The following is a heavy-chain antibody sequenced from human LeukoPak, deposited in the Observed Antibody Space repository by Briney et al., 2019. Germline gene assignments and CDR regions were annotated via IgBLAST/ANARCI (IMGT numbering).Heavy chain of an antibody. Sequence: PGGSLRLFCAASGFTFSSYGMHWVRQAPGKGLEWVAVIWYDGSNKYYADSVKGRFTISRDNSKNTLYLQMNSLRAEDTAVYYCARDRIYDSSGYFVPYYYYYGMDVWGQGTTVTVSS. CDR3: ARDRIYDSSGYFVPYYYYYGMDV. D-gene: IGHD3-22*01. CDR1: GFTFSSYG. CDR2: IWYDGSNK. V-gene: IGHV3-33*01. J-gene: IGHJ6*02.